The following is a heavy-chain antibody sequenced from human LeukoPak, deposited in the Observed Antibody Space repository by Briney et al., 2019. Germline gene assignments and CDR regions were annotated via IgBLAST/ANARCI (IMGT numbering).Heavy chain of an antibody. J-gene: IGHJ6*02. CDR1: GFTFSSYG. CDR3: ARALGYCSGGSCYSGPPYYYYYGMDV. Sequence: GGSLRLSCAASGFTFSSYGMHWVRQAPGKGLEWVATISYDGSNKYCADSVKGRFTISRDNSKNTLYLQMNSVRAEDTAVYYCARALGYCSGGSCYSGPPYYYYYGMDVWGQGTTVTVSS. D-gene: IGHD2-15*01. CDR2: ISYDGSNK. V-gene: IGHV3-30*03.